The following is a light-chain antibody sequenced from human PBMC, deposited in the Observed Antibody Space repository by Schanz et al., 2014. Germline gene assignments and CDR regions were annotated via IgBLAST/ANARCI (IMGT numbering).Light chain of an antibody. CDR2: QAS. J-gene: IGKJ4*01. CDR1: QSISAW. CDR3: QQYYSYPPT. Sequence: DIQMTQSPSTLSASVGDRVTITCRASQSISAWLAWYQQKPGMAPKLLIYQASSLQSGVPSRFSGSGSGTEFTLTITSLQPDDFATYYCQQYYSYPPTFGGGTKVEIK. V-gene: IGKV1-5*03.